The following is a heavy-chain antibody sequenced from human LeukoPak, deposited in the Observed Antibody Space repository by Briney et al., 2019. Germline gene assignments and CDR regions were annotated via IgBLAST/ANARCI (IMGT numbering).Heavy chain of an antibody. CDR2: INHSGST. V-gene: IGHV4-34*01. J-gene: IGHJ4*02. CDR3: ARLSRRYGDLDY. Sequence: SETLSLTCAVYGGSFSGYYWSWIRQPPGKGLEWIGEINHSGSTNYNPSLKSRVTISVDTSKNQFSLKLSSVTAADTAVYYCARLSRRYGDLDYWGQGTLVTVSS. CDR1: GGSFSGYY. D-gene: IGHD4-17*01.